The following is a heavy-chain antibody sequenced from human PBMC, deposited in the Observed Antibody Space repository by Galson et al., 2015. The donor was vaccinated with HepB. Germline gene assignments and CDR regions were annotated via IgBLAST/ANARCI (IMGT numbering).Heavy chain of an antibody. CDR1: GFTVGSNY. CDR3: ARDFQQLVSPPDWYFDL. J-gene: IGHJ2*01. D-gene: IGHD6-13*01. CDR2: IYSGGST. Sequence: SLRLSCAASGFTVGSNYMSWVRQAPGKGLEWVSVIYSGGSTYYADSVKGRFTISRDNSKNTLYLQMNSLRAEDTAVYYCARDFQQLVSPPDWYFDLWGRGTLVTVSS. V-gene: IGHV3-53*01.